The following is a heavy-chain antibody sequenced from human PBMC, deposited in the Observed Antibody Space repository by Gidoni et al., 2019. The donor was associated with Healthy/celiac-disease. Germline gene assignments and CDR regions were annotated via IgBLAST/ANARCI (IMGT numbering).Heavy chain of an antibody. Sequence: EVQLLESGGGLVQPGGSLRLSCAASGFTFSSYAMSWVRQAPGKGLEWVSAISGSGGSTYDADSVKGRFTISRDNSKNTLYLQMNSLRAEDTAVYYCAKALLYGSGSYYADAFDIWGQGTMVTVSS. V-gene: IGHV3-23*01. D-gene: IGHD3-10*01. J-gene: IGHJ3*02. CDR2: ISGSGGST. CDR1: GFTFSSYA. CDR3: AKALLYGSGSYYADAFDI.